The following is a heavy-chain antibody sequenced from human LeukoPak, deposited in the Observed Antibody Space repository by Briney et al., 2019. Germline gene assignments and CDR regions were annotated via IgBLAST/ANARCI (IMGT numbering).Heavy chain of an antibody. J-gene: IGHJ4*02. CDR2: INPNSGGT. D-gene: IGHD3-9*01. CDR3: ARDSSRNYDILTGYYSGIDY. V-gene: IGHV1-2*02. Sequence: ASVKVSCKASGYTFTGYYMQWVRQAPGQGLEGRGWINPNSGGTNYAQKFQGRVTMTRDTSISTAYMELSRLRSDDTAVYYCARDSSRNYDILTGYYSGIDYWGQGTLVTVSS. CDR1: GYTFTGYY.